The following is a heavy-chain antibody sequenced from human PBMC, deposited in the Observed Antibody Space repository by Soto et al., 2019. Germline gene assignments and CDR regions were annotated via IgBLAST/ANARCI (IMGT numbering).Heavy chain of an antibody. D-gene: IGHD3-9*01. V-gene: IGHV4-31*03. CDR1: GGSISSGGYY. CDR2: IYYSGST. J-gene: IGHJ4*02. Sequence: SETLYLTCTVSGGSISSGGYYWSWIRQHPGKGLEWIGYIYYSGSTYYNPSLKSRVTISVDTSKNQFSLKLSSVTAADTAVYYCASRVDILTGYNYWGQGTLVTVS. CDR3: ASRVDILTGYNY.